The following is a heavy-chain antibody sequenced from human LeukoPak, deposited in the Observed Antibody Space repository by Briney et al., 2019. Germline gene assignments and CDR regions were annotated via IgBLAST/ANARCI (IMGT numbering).Heavy chain of an antibody. J-gene: IGHJ4*02. CDR3: ARTQWFSTYYFDY. D-gene: IGHD3-10*01. CDR1: GGSFSGYY. CDR2: INHSGST. Sequence: PSETLSLTCAVYGGSFSGYYWSWIRQPPGKGLEWIGEINHSGSTNYNPSLKSRVTISVDTSKNQFSLKLSSVTAADTAVYYCARTQWFSTYYFDYWSQGTLVTVSS. V-gene: IGHV4-34*01.